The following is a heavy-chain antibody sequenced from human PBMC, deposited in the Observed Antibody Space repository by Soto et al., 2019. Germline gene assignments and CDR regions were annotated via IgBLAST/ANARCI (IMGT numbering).Heavy chain of an antibody. D-gene: IGHD5-18*01. CDR1: GGSISSYY. CDR2: IYYSGST. CDR3: ASRYGSWFDC. V-gene: IGHV4-59*08. Sequence: QVQLQESGPGLVKPSETLSLTCTVSGGSISSYYWSWIRQPPGKGLEWIGYIYYSGSTNYNPSLKMRVTIPVATSNTQVSLQLSSVTAAATAVYYCASRYGSWFDCWGQGTLVTVSS. J-gene: IGHJ4*02.